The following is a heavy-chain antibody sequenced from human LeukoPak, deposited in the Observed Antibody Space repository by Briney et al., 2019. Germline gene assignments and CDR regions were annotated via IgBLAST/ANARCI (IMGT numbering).Heavy chain of an antibody. CDR2: ISGSGGST. D-gene: IGHD6-19*01. CDR3: ARDVESIAVAGYFDY. Sequence: PGGSLRLSCAASGFTFSSYAMSWVRQAPGKGLEWVSAISGSGGSTYYADSVKGRFTISRDNSKNTLYLQMNTLRAEDTAVYYCARDVESIAVAGYFDYWGQGTLVTVSS. CDR1: GFTFSSYA. V-gene: IGHV3-23*01. J-gene: IGHJ4*02.